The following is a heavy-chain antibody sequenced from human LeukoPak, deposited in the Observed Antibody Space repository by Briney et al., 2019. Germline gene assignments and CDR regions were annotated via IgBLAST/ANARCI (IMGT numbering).Heavy chain of an antibody. D-gene: IGHD4-23*01. CDR2: INPNSGGT. J-gene: IGHJ4*02. CDR1: GYTFTGYY. V-gene: IGHV1-2*02. Sequence: ASVKVSCKASGYTFTGYYMHWVRQAPGQGLEWMGWINPNSGGTNYAQKFQGRVTMTRDTSISTAYMELSRLRSDDTAVYYCARALAGGNSDFDYWGQGTLVIVSS. CDR3: ARALAGGNSDFDY.